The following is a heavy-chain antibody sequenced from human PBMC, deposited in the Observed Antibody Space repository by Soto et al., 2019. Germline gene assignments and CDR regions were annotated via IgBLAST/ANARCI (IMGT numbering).Heavy chain of an antibody. D-gene: IGHD4-4*01. Sequence: HPGGSLRLSCTASGFTFSGYSMHWVRQAPGKGLVWVSHINSDGTSTTYADSVKGRFTISRDNAKNTLYLQMNSLRAEDSGVYYCAGPNSNYVYWYYYGLDVWGQGTTVTVSS. CDR2: INSDGTST. V-gene: IGHV3-74*03. J-gene: IGHJ6*02. CDR3: AGPNSNYVYWYYYGLDV. CDR1: GFTFSGYS.